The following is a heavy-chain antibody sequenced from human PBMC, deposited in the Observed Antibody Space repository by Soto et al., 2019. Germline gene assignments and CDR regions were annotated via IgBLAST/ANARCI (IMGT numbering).Heavy chain of an antibody. V-gene: IGHV3-30*18. CDR2: ISYDGSNK. CDR3: AKSLAMSWDYYGMDV. J-gene: IGHJ6*02. CDR1: GFTFSSYG. Sequence: AGGSLRLSCAASGFTFSSYGMHWVRQAPGKGLEWVAVISYDGSNKYYADSVKGRFTISRDNSKNTLYLQMNSLRAEDTAVYYCAKSLAMSWDYYGMDVWGQGTTVTVSS. D-gene: IGHD2-2*01.